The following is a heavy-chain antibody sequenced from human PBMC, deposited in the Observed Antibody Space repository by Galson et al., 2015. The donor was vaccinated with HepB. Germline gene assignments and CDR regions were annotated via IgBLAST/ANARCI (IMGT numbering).Heavy chain of an antibody. J-gene: IGHJ3*02. CDR2: ISGSGGST. V-gene: IGHV3-23*01. CDR1: GFTFSSYA. D-gene: IGHD2-2*02. Sequence: SLRLSCAASGFTFSSYAMSWVRQAPGKGLEWVSAISGSGGSTYYADSVKGRFTISRDNSKNTLYLQMNSLRAEDTAVYYCAKGSCSSPNCYTADAFDIWGQGTMVTVSS. CDR3: AKGSCSSPNCYTADAFDI.